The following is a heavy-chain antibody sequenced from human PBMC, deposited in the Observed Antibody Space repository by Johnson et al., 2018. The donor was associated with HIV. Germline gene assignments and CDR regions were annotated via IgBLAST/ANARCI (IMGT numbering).Heavy chain of an antibody. D-gene: IGHD1-1*01. CDR1: GFSFSDYY. CDR2: ISSSGSII. Sequence: QEQLVESGGGLVKPGGSLRLSCAASGFSFSDYYMSWIRQAPGKGLEWLSHISSSGSIIYYADSVKGRFTISRDNAKNSLFLQMNSLRTEDTGVYYCARREVVFGSYDNWDAFDIWGQGTMVTVSS. V-gene: IGHV3-11*04. J-gene: IGHJ3*02. CDR3: ARREVVFGSYDNWDAFDI.